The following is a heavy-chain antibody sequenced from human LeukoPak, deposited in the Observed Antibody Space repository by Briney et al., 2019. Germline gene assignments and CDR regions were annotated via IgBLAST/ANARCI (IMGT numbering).Heavy chain of an antibody. CDR3: AKAMKVGATVYYFDY. J-gene: IGHJ4*02. D-gene: IGHD1-26*01. CDR2: IRYDGSNK. Sequence: GWSLGRYCSASGFNFSSYGRHWIREAPGKGLERVAFIRYDGSNKYYADSVKGRFTISRDNSKNTLYLQMNSLRPEDTAVYYCAKAMKVGATVYYFDYWGQGTLVTVSS. CDR1: GFNFSSYG. V-gene: IGHV3-30*02.